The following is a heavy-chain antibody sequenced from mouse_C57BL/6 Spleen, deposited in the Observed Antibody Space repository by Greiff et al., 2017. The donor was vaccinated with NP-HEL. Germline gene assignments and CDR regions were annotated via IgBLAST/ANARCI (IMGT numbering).Heavy chain of an antibody. D-gene: IGHD1-1*01. CDR3: ARETTVVEGEDYFDY. V-gene: IGHV5-17*01. J-gene: IGHJ2*01. Sequence: EVKLMESGGGLVKPGGSLKLSCAASGFTFSDYGMHWVRQAPEKGLEWVAYISSGSSTIYYADTVKGRFTISRDNAKNTLFLQMTSLRSEDTAMYYCARETTVVEGEDYFDYWGQGTTLTVSS. CDR1: GFTFSDYG. CDR2: ISSGSSTI.